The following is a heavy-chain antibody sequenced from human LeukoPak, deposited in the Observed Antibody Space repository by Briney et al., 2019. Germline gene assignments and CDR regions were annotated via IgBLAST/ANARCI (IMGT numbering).Heavy chain of an antibody. CDR1: GFTFSSYG. J-gene: IGHJ6*02. D-gene: IGHD2-2*01. Sequence: GGSLRLSCAASGFTFSSYGMHWVRQAPGKGLEWVSGIGGNGGSTYYADSAKGRFTISRDNSKNTLYLLMDSLRADDTAVYYCARPASQFYYYHMGVWGQGTTVTVSS. CDR3: ARPASQFYYYHMGV. CDR2: IGGNGGST. V-gene: IGHV3-23*01.